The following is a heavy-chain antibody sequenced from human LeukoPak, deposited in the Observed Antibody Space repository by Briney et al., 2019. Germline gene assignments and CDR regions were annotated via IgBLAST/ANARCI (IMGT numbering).Heavy chain of an antibody. CDR3: AKDSRLLTYYFDY. D-gene: IGHD1-20*01. Sequence: PGGSLRLSCAASGFTFNNYGMHWVRQAPGKGLELVAVIWYDGSNKHYADSVKGRFTISRDNSKNTLYLQMNSLRAEDTAVYYCAKDSRLLTYYFDYWGQGTLVTVSS. J-gene: IGHJ4*02. CDR2: IWYDGSNK. V-gene: IGHV3-33*06. CDR1: GFTFNNYG.